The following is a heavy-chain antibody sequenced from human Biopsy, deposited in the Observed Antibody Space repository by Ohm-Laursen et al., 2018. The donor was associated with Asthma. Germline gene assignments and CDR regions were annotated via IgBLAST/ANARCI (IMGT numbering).Heavy chain of an antibody. CDR1: GFMFRSFG. Sequence: SLRLSCSASGFMFRSFGMHWVRQVPGRGLEWVANIKHDGSENNHVDSLKGRFTISRDNSMNTLYLHMNSLRVEDTAVYYCARGLDYSGRSGFDYWGQGTLVTVSS. CDR2: IKHDGSEN. J-gene: IGHJ4*02. CDR3: ARGLDYSGRSGFDY. V-gene: IGHV3-33*08. D-gene: IGHD3-10*01.